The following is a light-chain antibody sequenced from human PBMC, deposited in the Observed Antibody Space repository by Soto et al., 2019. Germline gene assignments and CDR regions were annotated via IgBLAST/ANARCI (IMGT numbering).Light chain of an antibody. J-gene: IGLJ3*02. V-gene: IGLV1-44*01. Sequence: QSVLIQPPSASGTPGQRVTISCSGSSSNIGSNTVNWFQQVPGLPPRLLFYNDSQRPSGVPDRFSGSRSGTSASLAISGLQSDDEADFYCASWDVSLEAWVFGGGTKVTVL. CDR1: SSNIGSNT. CDR3: ASWDVSLEAWV. CDR2: NDS.